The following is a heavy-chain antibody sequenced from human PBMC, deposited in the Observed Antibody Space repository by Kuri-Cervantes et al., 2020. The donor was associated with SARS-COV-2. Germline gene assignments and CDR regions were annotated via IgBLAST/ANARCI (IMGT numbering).Heavy chain of an antibody. CDR3: VTPARPGAFDAFDI. D-gene: IGHD6-6*01. CDR2: IYYSGST. J-gene: IGHJ3*02. V-gene: IGHV4-39*01. CDR1: GGSISSSSYY. Sequence: SETLSLTCTVSGGSISSSSYYWGWIRQPPGKGLEWIGSIYYSGSTYYNPSLKSRVTISVDTSKNQFSLKLSSVTAADTAVYYCVTPARPGAFDAFDIWGQGTMVTVSS.